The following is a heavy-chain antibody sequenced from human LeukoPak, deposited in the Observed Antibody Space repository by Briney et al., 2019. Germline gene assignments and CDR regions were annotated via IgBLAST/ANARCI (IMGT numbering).Heavy chain of an antibody. V-gene: IGHV4-59*08. CDR2: IYYSGST. Sequence: SETLSLTCTVSGGSISSYYWSWIRQPPGKGLKWIGYIYYSGSTNYNPSLKSRVTISVDTSKNQFSLKLSSVTAADTAVYYCARSRGGLLGYCSSTSCSDFDYWGQGTLVTVSS. CDR1: GGSISSYY. CDR3: ARSRGGLLGYCSSTSCSDFDY. D-gene: IGHD2-2*01. J-gene: IGHJ4*02.